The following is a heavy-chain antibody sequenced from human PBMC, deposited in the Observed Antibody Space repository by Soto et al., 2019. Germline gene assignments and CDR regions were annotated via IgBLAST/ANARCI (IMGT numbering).Heavy chain of an antibody. J-gene: IGHJ4*02. CDR2: IYFRGNT. V-gene: IGHV4-39*02. CDR3: ARLEGMATISYSFDF. D-gene: IGHD5-12*01. Sequence: QLQLQESGPGLVKPSETLSLTCSVSGDSINSDKYYWGWIRQPPGKGLEWIGSIYFRGNTYYNPALQTPVTISLDKPKRHFSLTLTSVTAAESAVYFCARLEGMATISYSFDFWGQGALVTVSS. CDR1: GDSINSDKYY.